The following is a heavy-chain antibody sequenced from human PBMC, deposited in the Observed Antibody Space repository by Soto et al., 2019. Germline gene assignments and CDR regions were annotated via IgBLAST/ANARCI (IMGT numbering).Heavy chain of an antibody. CDR3: AKGAGIAVAFLLGYFDY. J-gene: IGHJ4*02. CDR1: GFTFSSYA. CDR2: ISGSGGST. V-gene: IGHV3-23*01. Sequence: GGSLRLSCAASGFTFSSYAMSWVRQAPGKGLEWLSAISGSGGSTYYADSVKGRFTISRANSKNTLYLHMNSLRPEDTAVYYCAKGAGIAVAFLLGYFDYWGQGPLVTVSA. D-gene: IGHD6-19*01.